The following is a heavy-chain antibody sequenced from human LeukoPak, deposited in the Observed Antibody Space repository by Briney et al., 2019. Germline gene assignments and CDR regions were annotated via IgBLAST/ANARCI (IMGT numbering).Heavy chain of an antibody. V-gene: IGHV3-23*01. CDR3: AKVRYESGGYYGDAFDV. CDR2: ISGSGGST. Sequence: GGSLRLSCAASGFTFSSYAMSWVRQAPGKGLEWVSAISGSGGSTYYADSVKGRFTISRDKSKNTLHLQMNSLRVEDTAVYYCAKVRYESGGYYGDAFDVWGQGTIVTVSS. J-gene: IGHJ3*01. D-gene: IGHD3-22*01. CDR1: GFTFSSYA.